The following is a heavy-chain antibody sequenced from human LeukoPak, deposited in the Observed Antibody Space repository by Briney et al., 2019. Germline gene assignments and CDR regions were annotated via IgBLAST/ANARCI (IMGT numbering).Heavy chain of an antibody. Sequence: GGSLRLSCAVSGITLSNYGMSWVRQASGKGLEWVAGISDSGGSTKYADSVKGRFTISRDNPKNTLYLQMNSLRVEDTAVYFCAKRGVVIRVILVGFHKQAYYFDSWGQGALVTVSS. CDR3: AKRGVVIRVILVGFHKQAYYFDS. V-gene: IGHV3-23*01. CDR1: GITLSNYG. J-gene: IGHJ4*02. CDR2: ISDSGGST. D-gene: IGHD3-22*01.